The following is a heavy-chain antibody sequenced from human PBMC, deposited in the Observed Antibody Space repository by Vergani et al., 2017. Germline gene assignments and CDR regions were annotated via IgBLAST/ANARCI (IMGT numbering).Heavy chain of an antibody. CDR1: GYTFTDHY. CDR2: VDPEDGET. J-gene: IGHJ6*02. D-gene: IGHD4-17*01. V-gene: IGHV1-69-2*01. Sequence: EVQLVQSGAEVKKPGATMKISCKVSGYTFTDHYMHWVKQAPGKGLEWMGLVDPEDGETIYAEKFKGRVTIAADTYTDTAHLELNSLRSEDTAVYYCATPQTVTTGGMEVWGQGTTVIVSS. CDR3: ATPQTVTTGGMEV.